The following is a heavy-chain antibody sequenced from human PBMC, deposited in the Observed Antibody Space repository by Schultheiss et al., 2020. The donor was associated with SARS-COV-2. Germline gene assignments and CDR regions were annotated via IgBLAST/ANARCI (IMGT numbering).Heavy chain of an antibody. J-gene: IGHJ3*02. CDR2: IYYSGST. D-gene: IGHD1-26*01. V-gene: IGHV4-59*01. CDR3: ARDPAQIVGATRDAFDI. Sequence: SETLSLTCTVSGGPISSYYWSWIRQPPGKGLEWIGYIYYSGSTNYNPSLKSRVTISVDTSKKQFFLKLSSAAAADTAVYYCARDPAQIVGATRDAFDIWGQGTMVTVSS. CDR1: GGPISSYY.